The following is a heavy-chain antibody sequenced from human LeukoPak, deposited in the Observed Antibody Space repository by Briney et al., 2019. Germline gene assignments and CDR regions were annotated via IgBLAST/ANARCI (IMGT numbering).Heavy chain of an antibody. D-gene: IGHD3-22*01. Sequence: SVKVSCKASGGTFSSYAISWVRQAPGQGLEWMGRIIPILGIANYAQKFQGRVTITADKSTSTAYMELSSLRSEDTAVYYCARERYDSSGYYYTYFDHWGQGTLVTVSS. V-gene: IGHV1-69*04. CDR2: IIPILGIA. CDR1: GGTFSSYA. J-gene: IGHJ4*02. CDR3: ARERYDSSGYYYTYFDH.